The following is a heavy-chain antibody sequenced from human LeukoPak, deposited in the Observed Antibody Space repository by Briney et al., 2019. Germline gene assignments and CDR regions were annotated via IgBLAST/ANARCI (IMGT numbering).Heavy chain of an antibody. V-gene: IGHV3-48*03. CDR1: GFTFSRYE. Sequence: QSGGSLRLSCAASGFTFSRYEMNWVRQAPGNGLEWVSYINSRGRTIYYADSVKGRFTISRDNAKNSLYLQMNSLRAEDTAVYYCARDFYDTVYDAFDIWGQGTMVTVSS. CDR3: ARDFYDTVYDAFDI. J-gene: IGHJ3*02. CDR2: INSRGRTI. D-gene: IGHD5/OR15-5a*01.